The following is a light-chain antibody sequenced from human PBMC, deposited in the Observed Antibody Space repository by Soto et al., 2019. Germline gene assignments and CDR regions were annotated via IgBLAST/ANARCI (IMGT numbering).Light chain of an antibody. CDR2: GAS. J-gene: IGKJ4*01. CDR1: QSVNTN. Sequence: EIVLTQSPGALSLSPGEGATLSCRASQSVNTNLVWYQQKPGQAPRLLISGASTRATGVPARFSGSGSGTEFTLTISSLQSEDFAVYYCQQYDNWPVTFGGGTKVDIK. V-gene: IGKV3-15*01. CDR3: QQYDNWPVT.